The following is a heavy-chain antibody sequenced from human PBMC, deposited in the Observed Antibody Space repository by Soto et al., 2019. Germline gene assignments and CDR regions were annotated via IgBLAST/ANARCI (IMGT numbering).Heavy chain of an antibody. V-gene: IGHV3-23*01. J-gene: IGHJ5*02. D-gene: IGHD3-10*01. CDR1: GFTFSSYA. Sequence: PGGSLRLSCAASGFTFSSYAMSWVRQAPGKGLEWVSAISGSGGSTYYADSVKGRFTISRDNSKNTLYLQMNSLRAEDTAVYYCANGELWVGGPTRYNWFGPWGKGTLVTVSS. CDR3: ANGELWVGGPTRYNWFGP. CDR2: ISGSGGST.